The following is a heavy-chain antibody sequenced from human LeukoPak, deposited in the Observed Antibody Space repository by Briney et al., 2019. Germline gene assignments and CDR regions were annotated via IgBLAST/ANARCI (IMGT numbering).Heavy chain of an antibody. D-gene: IGHD2-2*01. CDR2: INPNSGGT. V-gene: IGHV1-2*02. CDR1: GYTFTGYY. CDR3: ARANFLYCSSTTCLFDY. Sequence: ASVKVSCKASGYTFTGYYMHWVRQAPGQGLEWMGWINPNSGGTNYAQKFQGRVTMTRDTSISTAYMELSRLRSDDTAVYYCARANFLYCSSTTCLFDYWGQGTLVTVSS. J-gene: IGHJ4*02.